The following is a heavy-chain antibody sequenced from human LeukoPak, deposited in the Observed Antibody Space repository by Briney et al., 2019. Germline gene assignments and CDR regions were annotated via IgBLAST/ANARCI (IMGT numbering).Heavy chain of an antibody. CDR2: IWNDGINQ. CDR3: ARRYYGSATYRLPYDY. D-gene: IGHD3-22*01. J-gene: IGHJ4*02. Sequence: GRSLRLSCAASGFTFSTYALHWVRQAPGKGLEWVAIIWNDGINQYYADSVKGRFTISRDNSKNTLYLQMNSLRAEDTAVYYCARRYYGSATYRLPYDYWGQGTLVTVSS. V-gene: IGHV3-33*08. CDR1: GFTFSTYA.